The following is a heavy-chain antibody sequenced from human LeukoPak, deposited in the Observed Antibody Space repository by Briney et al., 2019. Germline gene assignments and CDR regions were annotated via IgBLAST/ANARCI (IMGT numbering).Heavy chain of an antibody. Sequence: PSETLSLTCTVSGGSISSSSYYWGWIRQPPGKGLEWIGSIYYSGSTYYNPSLKSRVTISVDTSKNQFSLKLSSVTAADTAVYYCARHLEVVTATQGQFDYWGQGTLVTVSS. J-gene: IGHJ4*02. CDR3: ARHLEVVTATQGQFDY. V-gene: IGHV4-39*01. CDR1: GGSISSSSYY. D-gene: IGHD2-21*02. CDR2: IYYSGST.